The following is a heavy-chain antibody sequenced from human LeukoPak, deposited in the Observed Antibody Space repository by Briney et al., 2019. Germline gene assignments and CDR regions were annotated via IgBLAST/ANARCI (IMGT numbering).Heavy chain of an antibody. CDR1: GFTFSSYE. J-gene: IGHJ5*02. Sequence: GGSLRLSCAASGFTFSSYEMNWARQAPGKGLEWVSYISSSGSTIYYADSVKGRFTISRDNAKNSLYLQMNSLRAEDTAVYYCARESDYSGFDPWGQGTLVTVSS. V-gene: IGHV3-48*03. CDR2: ISSSGSTI. CDR3: ARESDYSGFDP. D-gene: IGHD3-10*01.